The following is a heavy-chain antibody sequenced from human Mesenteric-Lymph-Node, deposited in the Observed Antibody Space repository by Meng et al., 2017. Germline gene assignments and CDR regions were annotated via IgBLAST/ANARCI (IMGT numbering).Heavy chain of an antibody. D-gene: IGHD5-18*01. J-gene: IGHJ4*02. V-gene: IGHV1-69*01. CDR2: IIPIFGTA. Sequence: VQLVQSGAEVKKPGSSVKVSFKASGVTFSSYAISWVRQAPGQGLEWMGGIIPIFGTANYAQKFQGRVTITADESTSTAYMELSSLRSEDTAVYYCARGPSYGLKYYFDFWGQGTVVTVSS. CDR3: ARGPSYGLKYYFDF. CDR1: GVTFSSYA.